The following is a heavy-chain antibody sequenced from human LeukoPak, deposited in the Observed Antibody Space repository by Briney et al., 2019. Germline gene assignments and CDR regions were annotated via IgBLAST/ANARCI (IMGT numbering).Heavy chain of an antibody. Sequence: GGSLRLSCAASGFTFSSYAMHWVRQAPGKGLEWVAVISYDGSNKYYADSVKGRFTISRDNSKNTLYLQMNSLRAEDTAVYYCAREDEMATNYWGQGTLVTVSS. V-gene: IGHV3-30-3*01. CDR1: GFTFSSYA. D-gene: IGHD5-24*01. CDR3: AREDEMATNY. J-gene: IGHJ4*02. CDR2: ISYDGSNK.